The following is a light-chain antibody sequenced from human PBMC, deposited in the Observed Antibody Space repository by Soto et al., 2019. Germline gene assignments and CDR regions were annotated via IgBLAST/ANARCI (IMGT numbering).Light chain of an antibody. CDR1: QSVRSY. CDR2: DAS. V-gene: IGKV3-11*01. Sequence: EVVLTQSPATLSLSPGERATLSCRASQSVRSYLAWFQHKPGQAPRLLIYDASNRDTGIPGRFSGSGFGTDFTLTISSLEPEDFGVYYCQQRTNCPPRTFGGGTRVEIK. CDR3: QQRTNCPPRT. J-gene: IGKJ4*01.